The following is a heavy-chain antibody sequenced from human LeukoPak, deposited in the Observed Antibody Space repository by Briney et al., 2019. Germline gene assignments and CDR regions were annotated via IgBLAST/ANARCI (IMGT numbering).Heavy chain of an antibody. Sequence: GGSLRLSCAASGFTFSSYSMNWVRQAPGKGLEGVSSISSSSSYIYYADSVKGRFTISRDNAKNSLYLQMNSLRAEDTSVYYCARVDVGASYFDYWGQGTLVTVSS. CDR1: GFTFSSYS. J-gene: IGHJ4*02. D-gene: IGHD1-26*01. CDR2: ISSSSSYI. CDR3: ARVDVGASYFDY. V-gene: IGHV3-21*01.